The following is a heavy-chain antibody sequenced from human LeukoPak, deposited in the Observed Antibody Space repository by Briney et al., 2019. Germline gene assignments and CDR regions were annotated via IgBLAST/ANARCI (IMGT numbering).Heavy chain of an antibody. CDR3: ARAEIPRYCSSTSCYMDYGMDV. D-gene: IGHD2-2*02. V-gene: IGHV4-30-2*01. CDR1: GGSIRSGGYC. CDR2: IYHSGST. Sequence: SQTLSLTCAVSGGSIRSGGYCWSWIRQPPGKGLEWIGYIYHSGSTYYNPSLKSRVTISVDRSKNQFSLKLSSVTAADTAVYYCARAEIPRYCSSTSCYMDYGMDVWGQGTTVTVPS. J-gene: IGHJ6*02.